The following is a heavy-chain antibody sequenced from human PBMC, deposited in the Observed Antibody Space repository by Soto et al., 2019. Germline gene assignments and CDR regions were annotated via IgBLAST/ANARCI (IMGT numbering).Heavy chain of an antibody. CDR1: GFTFTDYY. J-gene: IGHJ5*02. D-gene: IGHD4-17*01. V-gene: IGHV1-2*02. Sequence: RASVKVSCKASGFTFTDYYIQWVRQAPGQGLEWMGWINPNSGGTYYAHKFEVRVTMTRDTSISTAYVELSMLRSDDTAVYYCARDCGVTTVLTNWFDPWGQGTRVTVSS. CDR2: INPNSGGT. CDR3: ARDCGVTTVLTNWFDP.